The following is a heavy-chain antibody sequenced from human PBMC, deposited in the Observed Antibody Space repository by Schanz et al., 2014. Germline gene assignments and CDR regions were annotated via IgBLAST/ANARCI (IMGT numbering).Heavy chain of an antibody. J-gene: IGHJ5*01. CDR1: GFTFSSHW. Sequence: EVQLVQSGGGLVQPGGSLRLSCAASGFTFSSHWMHWVRQGPGKGLEWVSAISGAGGTTYYADSVKGRCAISRDNAKNALYLQMNSLRAVDNAVEYGAKSQGNRFHSWGQGALVIVSS. V-gene: IGHV3-23*04. CDR3: AKSQGNRFHS. CDR2: ISGAGGTT.